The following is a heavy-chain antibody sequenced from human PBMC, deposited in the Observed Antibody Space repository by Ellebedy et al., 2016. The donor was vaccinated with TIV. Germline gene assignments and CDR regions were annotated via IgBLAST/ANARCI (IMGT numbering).Heavy chain of an antibody. CDR3: ASGHRGISFGI. V-gene: IGHV3-13*01. CDR1: GFTFSSYD. D-gene: IGHD3-16*01. Sequence: GESLKISCAASGFTFSSYDMHWVRQATGKGLEWVSAIGTAGDTYYPGSVKGRFTISRENAKNSLYLQMNSLRAGDTAVYYCASGHRGISFGIWGQGTMVTVSS. J-gene: IGHJ3*02. CDR2: IGTAGDT.